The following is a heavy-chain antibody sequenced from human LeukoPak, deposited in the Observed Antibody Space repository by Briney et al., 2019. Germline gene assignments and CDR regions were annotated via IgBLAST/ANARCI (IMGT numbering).Heavy chain of an antibody. V-gene: IGHV3-21*01. CDR3: VRVRGKSDYYYMDV. J-gene: IGHJ6*03. CDR1: GFTFSSYS. Sequence: GGSLRLSCAASGFTFSSYSMNWVRQAPGKGLEWLSSISSSSSYIYYADSVKGRFTISRDNAMNSLYLQMNSLRAEDTAVYYCVRVRGKSDYYYMDVWGKGTTVTISS. D-gene: IGHD3-10*01. CDR2: ISSSSSYI.